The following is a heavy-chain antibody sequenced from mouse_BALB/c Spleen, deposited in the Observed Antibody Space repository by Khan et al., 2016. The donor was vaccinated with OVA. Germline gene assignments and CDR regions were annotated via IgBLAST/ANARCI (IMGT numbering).Heavy chain of an antibody. V-gene: IGHV9-3-1*01. CDR2: INTYTGEP. Sequence: QIQLVQSGPELKKPGETVKISCKASGYTFTNYGMNWVKQAPGKGLKWMGWINTYTGEPTYADDFKGRFAFSLETSASTAYLQINNLKNEDTATYFWAGMKPYWYFDVWGAGTTVTVSS. CDR1: GYTFTNYG. CDR3: AGMKPYWYFDV. J-gene: IGHJ1*01.